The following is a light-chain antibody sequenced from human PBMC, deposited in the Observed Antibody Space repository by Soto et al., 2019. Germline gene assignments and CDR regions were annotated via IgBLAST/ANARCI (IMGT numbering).Light chain of an antibody. CDR1: QSISTY. CDR2: SVS. J-gene: IGKJ2*01. CDR3: QQSSSGPFT. Sequence: DIQMTQSPDSLSASVGDRATITCRASQSISTYLHWYQQKPGKAPKLLVHSVSNLQSGVPSRFTGSGSGTDFTLTISSLQPEEFATYFCQQSSSGPFTFGQGTKLEI. V-gene: IGKV1-39*01.